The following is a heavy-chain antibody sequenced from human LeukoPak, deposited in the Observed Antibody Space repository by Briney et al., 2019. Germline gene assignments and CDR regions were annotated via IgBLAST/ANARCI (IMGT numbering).Heavy chain of an antibody. V-gene: IGHV3-74*01. D-gene: IGHD1-26*01. CDR2: INGDGSGT. CDR1: GFTFSNYW. J-gene: IGHJ4*02. Sequence: GGSLRLSCAASGFTFSNYWMHWVRHAPGKGLVWVSRINGDGSGTGYADSVKGRFTISRDNAKNTLYLQMNSLRAEDTAVYYCAVGANPGAFDYWGQGTLVTVSS. CDR3: AVGANPGAFDY.